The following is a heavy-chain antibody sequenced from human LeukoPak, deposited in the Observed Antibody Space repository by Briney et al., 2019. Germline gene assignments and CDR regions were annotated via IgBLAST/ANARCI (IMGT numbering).Heavy chain of an antibody. D-gene: IGHD2-2*01. CDR3: AKDPYGTRYFDY. CDR2: LSGSGYNT. J-gene: IGHJ4*02. CDR1: GFTFSSHA. V-gene: IGHV3-23*01. Sequence: GGSLRLSCSASGFTFSSHALSWVRQAPGKGLEWVSSLSGSGYNTYYADSVKGRFTISRDNSKNTVYLQMNSLRAEDTAVYYCAKDPYGTRYFDYWGQGTLVTVSS.